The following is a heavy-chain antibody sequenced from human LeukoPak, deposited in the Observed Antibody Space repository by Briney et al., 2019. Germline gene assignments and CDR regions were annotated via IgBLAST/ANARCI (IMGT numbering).Heavy chain of an antibody. CDR2: ISAYNGNT. D-gene: IGHD6-13*01. V-gene: IGHV1-18*01. J-gene: IGHJ6*02. CDR1: GYTFTSYG. Sequence: ASVKVSCKASGYTFTSYGISWVRQAPGQGLEWMGWISAYNGNTNYAQKLQGRVTMTTDTSTSTAYMELRSLRSDDTAVYYCAREMGPDIAASYYYYYGMDVWGQGTTVTVSS. CDR3: AREMGPDIAASYYYYYGMDV.